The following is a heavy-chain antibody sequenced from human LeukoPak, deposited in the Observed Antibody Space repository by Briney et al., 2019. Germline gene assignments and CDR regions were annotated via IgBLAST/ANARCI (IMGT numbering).Heavy chain of an antibody. Sequence: SETLSLTCTVSGGSISSYYWSWIRQPPGKGLEWIGYIYTSGSTNYNPSLKGRVTISVDTSKNQFSLKLSSVTAADTAVYYCARASYYDPPRAYYYYMDVWGKGTTVTVS. CDR1: GGSISSYY. V-gene: IGHV4-4*09. J-gene: IGHJ6*03. CDR3: ARASYYDPPRAYYYYMDV. D-gene: IGHD3-3*01. CDR2: IYTSGST.